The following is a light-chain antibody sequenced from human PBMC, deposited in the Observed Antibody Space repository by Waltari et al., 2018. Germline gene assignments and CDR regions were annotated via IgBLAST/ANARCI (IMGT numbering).Light chain of an antibody. CDR2: EVS. J-gene: IGLJ2*01. CDR1: SSDVGGYNY. V-gene: IGLV2-14*01. CDR3: NSCTSGSTLI. Sequence: QSALTQPAFVSGSPGQSITISCTGTSSDVGGYNYVSWYQQHPGKAPKLMIYEVSNRPSGVSNRFSGLQAEDEADYYCNSCTSGSTLIFGGGTKVTVL.